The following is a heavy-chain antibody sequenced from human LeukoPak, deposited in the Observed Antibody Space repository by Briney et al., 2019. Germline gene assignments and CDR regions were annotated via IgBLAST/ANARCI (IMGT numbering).Heavy chain of an antibody. CDR1: GYTFTGYY. D-gene: IGHD2-15*01. Sequence: ASVNVSCKASGYTFTGYYMHWVRQAPGQGLEWMGWINPNSGGTNYAQKFQGRVTMTRDTSISTAYMELSRLRSDDTAVYYCARDRKGSGSRFDPWGQGTLVTVSS. V-gene: IGHV1-2*02. J-gene: IGHJ5*02. CDR3: ARDRKGSGSRFDP. CDR2: INPNSGGT.